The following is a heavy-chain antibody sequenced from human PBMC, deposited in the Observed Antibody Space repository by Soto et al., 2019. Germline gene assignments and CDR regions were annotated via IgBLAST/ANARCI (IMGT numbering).Heavy chain of an antibody. CDR3: ARCYCSVGSCYTCWHFDL. V-gene: IGHV1-18*01. Sequence: QAQLVQSGAEVKKPGASVKVSCQAGGYTFADYGISWVRQAPGQGLEWMGWIGPYNGNTSYAQKLQDRVTMTTDTSTNTAYMELRSLRSDDTALYYCARCYCSVGSCYTCWHFDLWGRGTLLTVSS. D-gene: IGHD2-15*01. CDR2: IGPYNGNT. J-gene: IGHJ2*01. CDR1: GYTFADYG.